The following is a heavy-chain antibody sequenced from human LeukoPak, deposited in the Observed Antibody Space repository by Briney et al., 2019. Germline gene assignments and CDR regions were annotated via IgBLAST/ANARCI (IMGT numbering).Heavy chain of an antibody. D-gene: IGHD3-10*01. CDR3: ARGSLGFGDFDAFDI. J-gene: IGHJ3*02. V-gene: IGHV3-7*01. CDR2: IKQDGSEK. CDR1: GFTFSSYW. Sequence: GGSLRLSYAASGFTFSSYWMSWVRQAPGKGLEWVANIKQDGSEKYYVDSVKGRFTISRDNAKNSLYLQMNSLRAEDTAVYYCARGSLGFGDFDAFDIWGQGTMVTVSS.